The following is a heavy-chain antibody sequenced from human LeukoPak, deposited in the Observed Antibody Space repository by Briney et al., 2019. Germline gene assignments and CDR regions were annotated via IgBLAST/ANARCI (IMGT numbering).Heavy chain of an antibody. J-gene: IGHJ4*02. Sequence: ASVKVSCKASGYTFTGYYMHWVRQAPGQGLEWMGWINPNSGSTNYAQKLQGRVTMTTDTSTSTAYMELRSLRSDDTAVYYCARDLPSPFWSGRKGDYWGQGTLVTVSS. V-gene: IGHV1-2*02. CDR1: GYTFTGYY. CDR2: INPNSGST. CDR3: ARDLPSPFWSGRKGDY. D-gene: IGHD3-3*01.